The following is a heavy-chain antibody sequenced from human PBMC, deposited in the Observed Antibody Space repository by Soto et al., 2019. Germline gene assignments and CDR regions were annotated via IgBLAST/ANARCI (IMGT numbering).Heavy chain of an antibody. Sequence: EVQLVESGGGLVQPGGSLKLSCAASGFTFSGSAMHWVRQASGKGLEWVGRIRSKANSYATAYAASVKGRFTISRDDSKNTAYLQMNSLKTEDTAVYYCTRHADWTYEGSWFDPWGQGTLVTVSS. CDR3: TRHADWTYEGSWFDP. J-gene: IGHJ5*02. CDR1: GFTFSGSA. V-gene: IGHV3-73*02. CDR2: IRSKANSYAT. D-gene: IGHD1-7*01.